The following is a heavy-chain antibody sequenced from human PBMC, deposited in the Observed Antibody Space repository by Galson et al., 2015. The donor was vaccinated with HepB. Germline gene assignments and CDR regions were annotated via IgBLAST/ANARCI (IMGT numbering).Heavy chain of an antibody. CDR1: GFTFSTFW. Sequence: SLGLSCAASGFTFSTFWMGWVRQAPGKGLEWVANIKPDGGEKYYVDSVKGRFTISRDNAKNSLSLQMNSLRVDDTAIYYCTRDGSGWANFWGQGTLVTVSS. CDR2: IKPDGGEK. J-gene: IGHJ4*02. CDR3: TRDGSGWANF. D-gene: IGHD6-19*01. V-gene: IGHV3-7*03.